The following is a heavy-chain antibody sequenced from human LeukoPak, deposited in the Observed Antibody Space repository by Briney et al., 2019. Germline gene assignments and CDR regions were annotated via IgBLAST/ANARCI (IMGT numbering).Heavy chain of an antibody. Sequence: GESLKISCKGSGYSFTSYWIGWVRQMPGKGLEWMGIIYPGDSDTRYSPSFQGQVTISADKSISTAYLQWSSLKASDTAMYYCARHDGGYGSGSYPPDYWGQGTLVTVSS. D-gene: IGHD3-10*01. V-gene: IGHV5-51*01. CDR1: GYSFTSYW. CDR2: IYPGDSDT. J-gene: IGHJ4*02. CDR3: ARHDGGYGSGSYPPDY.